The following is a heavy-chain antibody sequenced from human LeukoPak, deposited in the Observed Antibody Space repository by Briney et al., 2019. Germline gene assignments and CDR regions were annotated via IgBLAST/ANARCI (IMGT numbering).Heavy chain of an antibody. D-gene: IGHD2-2*01. CDR2: IYHSGST. CDR1: GYSISSGYY. Sequence: PSETLSLTCAVSGYSISSGYYWGWIRQPPGKGLEWIGSIYHSGSTYYNPSLKSRVTISVDTSKNQFSLKLSSVTAADTAVYYCASEVVVPAAFDYWGQGTLVTVSS. CDR3: ASEVVVPAAFDY. V-gene: IGHV4-38-2*01. J-gene: IGHJ4*02.